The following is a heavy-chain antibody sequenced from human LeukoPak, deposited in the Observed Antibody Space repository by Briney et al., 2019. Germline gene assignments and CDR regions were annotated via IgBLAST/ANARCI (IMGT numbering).Heavy chain of an antibody. CDR3: ARGDLHYHDSTRRGFDI. Sequence: GGSLRLSCAASGFTFSSYAMTWVRQAPGKGLEWVALISYDGSNKYYADSVKGRFTISRDNSKNTLYLQMNSLRAEDTAVYYCARGDLHYHDSTRRGFDIWGQGTMVTVSS. V-gene: IGHV3-30*04. J-gene: IGHJ3*02. CDR2: ISYDGSNK. D-gene: IGHD3-16*01. CDR1: GFTFSSYA.